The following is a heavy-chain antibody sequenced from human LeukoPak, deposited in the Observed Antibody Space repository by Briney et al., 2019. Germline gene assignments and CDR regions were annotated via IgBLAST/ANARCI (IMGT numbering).Heavy chain of an antibody. V-gene: IGHV1-18*01. J-gene: IGHJ4*02. CDR3: ARDGLSGSYPHY. CDR2: ISAYNGNT. CDR1: GYTFTSYD. Sequence: VASVRVSCKASGYTFTSYDINWVRQAPGQGLEWMGWISAYNGNTNYAQKLQGRVTMTTDTSTSTAYMELRSLRSDDTAVYYCARDGLSGSYPHYWGQGTLVTVSS. D-gene: IGHD1-26*01.